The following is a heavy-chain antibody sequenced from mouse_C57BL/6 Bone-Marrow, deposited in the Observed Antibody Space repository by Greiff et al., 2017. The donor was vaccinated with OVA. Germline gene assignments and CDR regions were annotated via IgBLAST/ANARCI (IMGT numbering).Heavy chain of an antibody. CDR2: IDPSDSYT. D-gene: IGHD2-3*01. V-gene: IGHV1-59*01. CDR1: GYTFTSYW. Sequence: VQLQQSGAELVRPGTSVKLSCKASGYTFTSYWMHWVKQRPGQGLEWIGVIDPSDSYTNYNQKFKGKATLTVDTSSSTAYMQLSSLTSEDSAVYYCARYDGYVDYWGQGTTLTVSS. CDR3: ARYDGYVDY. J-gene: IGHJ2*01.